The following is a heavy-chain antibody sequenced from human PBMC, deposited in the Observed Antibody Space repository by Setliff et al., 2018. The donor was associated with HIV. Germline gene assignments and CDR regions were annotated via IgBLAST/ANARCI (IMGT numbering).Heavy chain of an antibody. Sequence: SVKVSCKASGGIFINSAFSWVRQAPGQGLEWMGSIIPIFNTGNYAQRFQNRVTITADESTSTTYMELSSLRSEDTAVYFCATGRHYYDSSDYPANPFDVWGQGTMVTVSS. V-gene: IGHV1-69*13. D-gene: IGHD3-22*01. CDR2: IIPIFNTG. CDR3: ATGRHYYDSSDYPANPFDV. J-gene: IGHJ3*01. CDR1: GGIFINSA.